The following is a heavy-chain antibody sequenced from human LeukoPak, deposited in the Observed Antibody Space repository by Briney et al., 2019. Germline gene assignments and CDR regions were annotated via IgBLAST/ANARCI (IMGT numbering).Heavy chain of an antibody. D-gene: IGHD6-13*01. Sequence: PGGSLRLSRAASGFTFSSYAMSWVRQAPGKGLEWVSAISGSGGSTYYADSVKGRFTISRDNSKNTLYLQMNSLRAEDTAVYYCAKDHRLAAAGFPNWFDPWGQGTLVTVSP. J-gene: IGHJ5*02. V-gene: IGHV3-23*01. CDR1: GFTFSSYA. CDR3: AKDHRLAAAGFPNWFDP. CDR2: ISGSGGST.